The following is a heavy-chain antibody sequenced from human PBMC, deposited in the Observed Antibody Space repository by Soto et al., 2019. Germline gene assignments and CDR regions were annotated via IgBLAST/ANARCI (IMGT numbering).Heavy chain of an antibody. V-gene: IGHV4-30-2*01. J-gene: IGHJ4*02. D-gene: IGHD2-2*01. CDR3: ARVGVVPAAIDY. CDR2: IYHSGST. Sequence: SETLSLTCAVSGGSISSGGYSWSWIRQPPGKGLEWIGYIYHSGSTYYNPSLKSRVTISVDRSKNQFSLKLSSVTAADTAVYYCARVGVVPAAIDYWGQGTLVTVSS. CDR1: GGSISSGGYS.